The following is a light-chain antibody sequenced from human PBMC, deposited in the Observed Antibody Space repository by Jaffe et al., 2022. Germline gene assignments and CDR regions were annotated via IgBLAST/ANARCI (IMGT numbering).Light chain of an antibody. Sequence: DIQLTQSPSFLSASVGDRVTITCRASQGISSYLAWYQQKPGKAPKLLIYAASTLQSGVPSRFSGSGSGTEFTLTISSLQPEDFATYYCQQLNSYPTFTFGPGTKVDIK. J-gene: IGKJ3*01. V-gene: IGKV1-9*01. CDR3: QQLNSYPTFT. CDR2: AAS. CDR1: QGISSY.